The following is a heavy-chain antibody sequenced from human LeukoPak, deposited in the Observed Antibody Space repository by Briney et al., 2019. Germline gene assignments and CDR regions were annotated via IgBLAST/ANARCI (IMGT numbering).Heavy chain of an antibody. Sequence: SETLSLTCAVYGGSFSGYYWSWIRQPPGKGLEWIGEINHSGSTNYNPSLKSRVTISVDTSKNQLSLKLSSVTAADTAVYHCARGKYSYGYSYRSYGMDVWGQGTTVTVSS. V-gene: IGHV4-34*01. CDR1: GGSFSGYY. D-gene: IGHD5-18*01. CDR3: ARGKYSYGYSYRSYGMDV. CDR2: INHSGST. J-gene: IGHJ6*02.